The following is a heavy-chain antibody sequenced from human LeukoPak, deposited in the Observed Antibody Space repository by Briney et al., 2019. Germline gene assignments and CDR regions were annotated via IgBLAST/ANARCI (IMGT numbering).Heavy chain of an antibody. V-gene: IGHV4-34*01. D-gene: IGHD1-26*01. CDR1: GGSFSGYY. J-gene: IGHJ3*02. CDR2: INHSGST. CDR3: ARCVEGGAFDI. Sequence: PSETLSLTCAVYGGSFSGYYWSWIRQPPGKGLEWIGEINHSGSTNYNPSLKSRVTISVDTSKNQFSLKLSSVTAADTAVCYCARCVEGGAFDIWGQGTMVTVSS.